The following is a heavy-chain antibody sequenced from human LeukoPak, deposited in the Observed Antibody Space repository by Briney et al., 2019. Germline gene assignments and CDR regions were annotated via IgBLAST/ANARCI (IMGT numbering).Heavy chain of an antibody. CDR3: AREGRGYSSSANYYYYYYMDV. Sequence: GGSLRLSCAASGFTFSSYSMNWVRQAPGKGLEWVSSISSSSSYIYYADSVKGRFTIPRDNAKNSLYLQMNSLRAEDTAVYYCAREGRGYSSSANYYYYYYMDVWGKGTTVTVSS. V-gene: IGHV3-21*01. D-gene: IGHD6-6*01. CDR1: GFTFSSYS. CDR2: ISSSSSYI. J-gene: IGHJ6*03.